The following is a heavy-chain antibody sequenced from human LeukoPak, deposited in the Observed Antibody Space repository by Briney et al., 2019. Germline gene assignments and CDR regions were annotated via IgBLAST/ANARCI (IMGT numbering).Heavy chain of an antibody. CDR1: GGSFSGYY. D-gene: IGHD2-2*01. V-gene: IGHV4-34*01. J-gene: IGHJ6*02. Sequence: SETLSLTCAVYGGSFSGYYWSWIRQPPGKGLEWIGEINHSGSTNYNPSLKSRVTISVDTSKNQFSLKLSSVTAADTAVYYCARDCSSTSCYWGLYYYYYGTHVWGQGTTVTVSS. CDR2: INHSGST. CDR3: ARDCSSTSCYWGLYYYYYGTHV.